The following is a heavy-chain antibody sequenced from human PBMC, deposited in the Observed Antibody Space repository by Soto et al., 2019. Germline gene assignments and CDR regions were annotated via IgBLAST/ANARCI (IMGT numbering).Heavy chain of an antibody. V-gene: IGHV4-38-2*01. CDR1: GDSISSAYW. CDR2: IYHSGTT. J-gene: IGHJ4*02. CDR3: AGSRYCSSTTCYFFDY. Sequence: PSETLSLTCAVSGDSISSAYWWAWIRQPPGKWLEWVASIYHSGTTYYNPSLTSRATISVDTSKNQFSLKLSSVTAADSAVYYCAGSRYCSSTTCYFFDYWGQGALVTVSS. D-gene: IGHD2-2*01.